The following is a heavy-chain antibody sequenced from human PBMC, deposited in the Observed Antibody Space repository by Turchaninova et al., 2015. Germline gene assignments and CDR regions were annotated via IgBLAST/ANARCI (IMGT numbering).Heavy chain of an antibody. D-gene: IGHD3-16*01. CDR2: IDYSESN. V-gene: IGHV4-39*07. CDR3: ARSADYLRSVFDI. CDR1: GGSISRSTYY. Sequence: QLQLQESGPGLVKPSETLSLPCPVPGGSISRSTYYWGWVRQPPGKGLEWIGSIDYSESNYHNPSLKSRVTMSIDTPKNQFSLKLNSVSAADTAVYYCARSADYLRSVFDIWGQGTVVTVSS. J-gene: IGHJ3*02.